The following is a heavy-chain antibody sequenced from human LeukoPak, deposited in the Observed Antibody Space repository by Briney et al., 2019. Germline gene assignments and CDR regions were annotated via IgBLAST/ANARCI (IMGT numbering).Heavy chain of an antibody. D-gene: IGHD3-3*01. Sequence: GESLKISCKGSGYSFTSYWIGWVRQMPGKGLEWMGIIYPGDSDTRYSPSQGQVTISADKSISTAYLQWSSLKASDTAMYYCARLTFWSGYEGWGQGTLVTVSS. CDR3: ARLTFWSGYEG. V-gene: IGHV5-51*01. CDR2: IYPGDSDT. CDR1: GYSFTSYW. J-gene: IGHJ4*02.